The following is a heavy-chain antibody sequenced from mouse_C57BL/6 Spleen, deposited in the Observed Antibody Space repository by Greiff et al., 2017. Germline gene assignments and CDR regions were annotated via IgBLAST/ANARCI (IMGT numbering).Heavy chain of an antibody. CDR1: GYAFSSSW. D-gene: IGHD4-1*01. CDR2: IYPGDGDT. V-gene: IGHV1-82*01. Sequence: QVQLQQSGPELVKPGASVKISCKASGYAFSSSWMNWVKQRPGTGLEWIGRIYPGDGDTNYNGKFKGKATLTADKSSSTAYMQLSSLTSEDSAVYFCAPNWDLDYWGQGTTLTVSS. J-gene: IGHJ2*01. CDR3: APNWDLDY.